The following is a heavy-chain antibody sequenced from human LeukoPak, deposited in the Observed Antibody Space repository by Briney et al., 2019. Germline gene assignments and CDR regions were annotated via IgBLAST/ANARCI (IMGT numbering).Heavy chain of an antibody. D-gene: IGHD1-26*01. CDR3: ARTEWELSY. V-gene: IGHV3-66*01. Sequence: GGSLRLSCAASEFSVGSNYMTWVRQAPGKGLEWVSLIYSGGSTYYADSVKGRFTISRDNSKNTLYLQMNSLRAEDTAVYYCARTEWELSYWGQGTLVTVSS. CDR2: IYSGGST. J-gene: IGHJ4*02. CDR1: EFSVGSNY.